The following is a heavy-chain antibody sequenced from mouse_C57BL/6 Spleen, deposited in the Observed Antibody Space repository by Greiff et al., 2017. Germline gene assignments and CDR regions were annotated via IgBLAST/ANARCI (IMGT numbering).Heavy chain of an antibody. V-gene: IGHV1-64*01. CDR3: AREGSLRYFDY. J-gene: IGHJ2*01. CDR1: GYTFTSYW. Sequence: QVQLKQPGAELVKPGASVKLSCKASGYTFTSYWMHWVKQRPGQGLEWIGMIHPNSGSTNYNEKFKSKATLTVDKSSSTAYMQLSSLTSEDSAVYYCAREGSLRYFDYWGQGTTLTVSS. CDR2: IHPNSGST.